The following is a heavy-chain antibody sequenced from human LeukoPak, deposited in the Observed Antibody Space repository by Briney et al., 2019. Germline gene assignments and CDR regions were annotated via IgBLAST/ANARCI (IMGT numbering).Heavy chain of an antibody. CDR1: GFTFSSYG. Sequence: GGTLRLSCAASGFTFSSYGMSWVRQAPGKGLEWVSAISGSGGSTYYADSVKGRFTISRDNSKNTLYLQMNSLRAEDTAVYYCAKDQTIFGVARFDYWGQGTLVTVSS. J-gene: IGHJ4*02. D-gene: IGHD3-3*01. CDR2: ISGSGGST. CDR3: AKDQTIFGVARFDY. V-gene: IGHV3-23*01.